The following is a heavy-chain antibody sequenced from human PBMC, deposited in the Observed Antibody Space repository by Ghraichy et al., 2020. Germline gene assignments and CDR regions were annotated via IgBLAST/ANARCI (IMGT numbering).Heavy chain of an antibody. Sequence: SQTLSLTCTVSGGSISSYYWSWIRQPPGKGLEWIGYIYYSGSTNYNPSLKSRVTISVDTSKNQFSLKLSSVTAADTAVYYCARGALSSITGTTLPGGYYYYMDVWGKGTTVTVSS. V-gene: IGHV4-59*01. D-gene: IGHD1-7*01. CDR3: ARGALSSITGTTLPGGYYYYMDV. J-gene: IGHJ6*03. CDR1: GGSISSYY. CDR2: IYYSGST.